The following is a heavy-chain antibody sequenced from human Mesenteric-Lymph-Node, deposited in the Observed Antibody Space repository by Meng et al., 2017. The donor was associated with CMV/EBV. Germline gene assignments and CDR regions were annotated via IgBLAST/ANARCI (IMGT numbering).Heavy chain of an antibody. J-gene: IGHJ4*02. CDR2: IYPGDSDT. V-gene: IGHV5-51*01. Sequence: GESLKISCRASGYIFTNYWIGWVRQMPGKGLEWMGIIYPGDSDTRYSPSFQGQVTISADKSISTAYVQWSSLQASDTAMYYCARWVGVFDYWGQGTLVTVSS. CDR1: GYIFTNYW. CDR3: ARWVGVFDY.